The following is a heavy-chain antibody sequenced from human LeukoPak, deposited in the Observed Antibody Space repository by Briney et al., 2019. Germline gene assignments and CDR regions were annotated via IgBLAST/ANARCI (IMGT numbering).Heavy chain of an antibody. CDR1: GFTFSSYA. CDR2: IKSKTDGGTT. D-gene: IGHD3-10*01. V-gene: IGHV3-15*01. Sequence: GGSLRLSCAASGFTFSSYAMHWVRQAPGKGLEWVGRIKSKTDGGTTDYAAPVKGRFTISRDDSKNTLYLQMNSLKTEDTAVYYCTTIGVYGSASFDYWGQGTLVTVSS. J-gene: IGHJ4*02. CDR3: TTIGVYGSASFDY.